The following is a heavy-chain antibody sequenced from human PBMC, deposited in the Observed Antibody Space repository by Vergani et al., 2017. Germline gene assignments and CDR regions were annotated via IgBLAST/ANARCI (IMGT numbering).Heavy chain of an antibody. V-gene: IGHV4-30-2*02. Sequence: QLQLQESGSGLVKPSQTLSLTCAVSGGSISSGGYSWSWIRQPPGKGLEWIGYIYHSGSTYYNPSLKSRVTISVDRSKNQFSPKLSSVTAADTAVYYCARVWRGGSGYYVYYYYMDVWGKGTTVTVSS. J-gene: IGHJ6*03. CDR1: GGSISSGGYS. CDR2: IYHSGST. D-gene: IGHD3-3*01. CDR3: ARVWRGGSGYYVYYYYMDV.